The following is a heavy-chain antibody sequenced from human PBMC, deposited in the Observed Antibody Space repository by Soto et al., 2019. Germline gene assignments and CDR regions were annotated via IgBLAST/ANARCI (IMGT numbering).Heavy chain of an antibody. D-gene: IGHD5-18*01. CDR3: ARGVDTAKAGY. CDR1: GFTVSSNY. CDR2: IYPGGNT. Sequence: VQLVESGGGLIQPGGSLRLSCAASGFTVSSNYMTWVRQAPGRGPEWVSTIYPGGNTFYADSVKGRFTISRDNSRNMLYLQMNSLRADDTAVYYCARGVDTAKAGYWGQGTLVTVSS. J-gene: IGHJ4*02. V-gene: IGHV3-53*01.